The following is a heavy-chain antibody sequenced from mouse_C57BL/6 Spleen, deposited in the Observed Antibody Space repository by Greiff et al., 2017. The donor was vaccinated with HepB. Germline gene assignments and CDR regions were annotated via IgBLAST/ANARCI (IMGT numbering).Heavy chain of an antibody. Sequence: VQVVESGPGLVAPSQSLSITCTVSGFSLTSYAISWVRQPPGKGLEWLGVIWTGGGTNYNSALKSRLSISKDNSKSQVFLKMNSLQTDDTARYYCARASYYGSSYWYFDVWGTGTTVTVSS. J-gene: IGHJ1*03. CDR1: GFSLTSYA. D-gene: IGHD1-1*01. V-gene: IGHV2-9-1*01. CDR2: IWTGGGT. CDR3: ARASYYGSSYWYFDV.